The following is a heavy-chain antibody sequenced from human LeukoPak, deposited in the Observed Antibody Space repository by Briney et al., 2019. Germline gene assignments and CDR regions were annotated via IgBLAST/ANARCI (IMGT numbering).Heavy chain of an antibody. CDR3: ARRHCSSTSCYDY. J-gene: IGHJ4*02. CDR1: GYSISSGYY. CDR2: SYHSRST. V-gene: IGHV4-38-2*01. Sequence: PSETLSLTCAVSGYSISSGYYWACIRQPPGKGLEWLGSSYHSRSTYYNPALNSQVTVSVDTSKNHFALKLSSVTAADTAVYYCARRHCSSTSCYDYWGQGTLVTVSS. D-gene: IGHD2-2*01.